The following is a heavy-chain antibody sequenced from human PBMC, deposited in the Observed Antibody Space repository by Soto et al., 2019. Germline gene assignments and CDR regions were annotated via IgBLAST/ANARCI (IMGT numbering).Heavy chain of an antibody. CDR2: IIPIFGTA. CDR3: ARVRQLVGYFYYYMDV. CDR1: GGTFSSYA. J-gene: IGHJ6*03. V-gene: IGHV1-69*05. D-gene: IGHD6-6*01. Sequence: GASVKVSCKASGGTFSSYAISWVRQATGQGLEWMGGIIPIFGTANYAQKFQGRVTMTTDTSTSTAYMELRGLRSDDTAVYYCARVRQLVGYFYYYMDVWGKGTTVTVSS.